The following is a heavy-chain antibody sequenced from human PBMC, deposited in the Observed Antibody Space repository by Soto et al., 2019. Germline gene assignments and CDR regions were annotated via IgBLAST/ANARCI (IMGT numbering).Heavy chain of an antibody. V-gene: IGHV4-30-4*08. Sequence: SETLSLTCAVSGGSFSGYIWTWIRQTPGKGLEWIGYIYYSGSTYYNPSLKGRVTISVDTSKNQFSLKLSSVTAADTAVYYCARVDLNYYDSSGYYYFDYWGQGTLVTVSS. D-gene: IGHD3-22*01. J-gene: IGHJ4*02. CDR1: GGSFSGYI. CDR2: IYYSGST. CDR3: ARVDLNYYDSSGYYYFDY.